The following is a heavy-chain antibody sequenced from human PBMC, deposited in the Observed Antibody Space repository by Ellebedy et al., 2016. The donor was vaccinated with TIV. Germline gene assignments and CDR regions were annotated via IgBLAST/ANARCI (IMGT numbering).Heavy chain of an antibody. CDR1: GFIFSTYP. V-gene: IGHV3-33*08. D-gene: IGHD5-18*01. J-gene: IGHJ4*02. Sequence: GGSLRLSXAVSGFIFSTYPMTWVRQAPGKGLEWVAIIWYDGSNKYYADSVKGRFTISRDNSKNTLYLQMNSLRAEDTAMYYCARDRSYAYDYWGQGTLVIVSS. CDR3: ARDRSYAYDY. CDR2: IWYDGSNK.